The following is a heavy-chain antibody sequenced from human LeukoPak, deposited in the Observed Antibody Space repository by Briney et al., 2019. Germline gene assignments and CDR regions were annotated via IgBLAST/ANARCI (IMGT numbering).Heavy chain of an antibody. CDR3: ARGMRDAFDI. CDR2: ISAYNGNT. CDR1: GYTFTYRY. V-gene: IGHV1-45*02. Sequence: ASVKVSCKASGYTFTYRYLHWVRQAPGQALEWMGWISAYNGNTNYAQKLQGRVTSTRNTSTGTAYMELSSLRSDDTAVYYCARGMRDAFDIWGQGTMVTVSS. J-gene: IGHJ3*02.